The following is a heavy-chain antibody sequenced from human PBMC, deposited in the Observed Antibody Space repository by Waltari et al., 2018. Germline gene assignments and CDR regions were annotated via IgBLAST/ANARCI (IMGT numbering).Heavy chain of an antibody. D-gene: IGHD2-15*01. J-gene: IGHJ4*02. Sequence: QVQLQESGPGLVKPSETLSLTCTVSGGSISSYYWSWIRQPAGKGLEGIGRIYTSGSTNYNPSLKSRVTISVDKSKNQFSLKLSAVTAADTAVYYCARGEYCSGGSCYYFDYWGQGTLVTVSS. CDR2: IYTSGST. CDR1: GGSISSYY. V-gene: IGHV4-4*07. CDR3: ARGEYCSGGSCYYFDY.